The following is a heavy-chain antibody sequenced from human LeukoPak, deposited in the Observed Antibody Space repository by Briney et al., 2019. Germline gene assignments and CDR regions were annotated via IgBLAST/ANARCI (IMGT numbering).Heavy chain of an antibody. V-gene: IGHV4-34*01. CDR3: ARLYCSGGSCYTPLRFYYYYMDV. CDR1: GGSFSGYY. Sequence: PSETLSLTCAVYGGSFSGYYWSWIRQPPGKGLEWIGEINHSGSTNYNPSLKSRVTISVDTSKNQFSLKLSSVTAADTAVYYCARLYCSGGSCYTPLRFYYYYMDVWGKGTTVTISS. J-gene: IGHJ6*03. D-gene: IGHD2-15*01. CDR2: INHSGST.